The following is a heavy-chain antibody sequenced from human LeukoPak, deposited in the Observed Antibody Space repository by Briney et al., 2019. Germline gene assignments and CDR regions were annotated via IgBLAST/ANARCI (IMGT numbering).Heavy chain of an antibody. D-gene: IGHD6-19*01. CDR2: SGGST. J-gene: IGHJ3*02. V-gene: IGHV3-23*01. CDR3: AKASAAGTVLGRDAFDI. Sequence: SGGSTYYADSVKCRFSISRDNSKNTLYLQRNSLRAEDTAVYNCAKASAAGTVLGRDAFDIWGQGTMVTVSS.